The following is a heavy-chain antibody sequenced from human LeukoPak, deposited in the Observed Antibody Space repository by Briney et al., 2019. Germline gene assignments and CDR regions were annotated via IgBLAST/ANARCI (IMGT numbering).Heavy chain of an antibody. CDR1: GGFISGSSYY. CDR2: IYYSGST. Sequence: PSETLSLTCTVSGGFISGSSYYWGWIRRPPGMGLEWIGSIYYSGSTYYNPSLKSRVTISVDTSKNQFSLQLNSVTPEDTAVYYCARDHGGLDFWGQGTVVTVSS. J-gene: IGHJ4*02. V-gene: IGHV4-39*02. CDR3: ARDHGGLDF.